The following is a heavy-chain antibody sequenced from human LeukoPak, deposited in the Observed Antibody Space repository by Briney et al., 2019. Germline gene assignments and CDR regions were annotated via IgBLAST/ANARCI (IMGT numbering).Heavy chain of an antibody. V-gene: IGHV4-59*08. D-gene: IGHD5-24*01. CDR1: GGPISSYY. Sequence: PSETLSLTCTVSGGPISSYYWSWIRQPPGKGLEWIGYIYYSGSTNYNPSLKSRVTISVDTSKNQFSLKLSSVTAADTAVYYCARHTQEMATIIGAFDIWGQGTMVTVSS. CDR3: ARHTQEMATIIGAFDI. J-gene: IGHJ3*02. CDR2: IYYSGST.